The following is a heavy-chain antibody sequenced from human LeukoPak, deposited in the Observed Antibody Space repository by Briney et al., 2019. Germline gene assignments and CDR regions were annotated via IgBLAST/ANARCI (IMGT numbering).Heavy chain of an antibody. CDR3: TSRFRLAHFDY. Sequence: SETLSLTCTVSGASIDGTNWWSWVRQSPGEGLVWIAEISHSGSTNYNPSLESRVTISVDESKNQFSLNMNSVTAADTAMYYCTSRFRLAHFDYWGQGALVTVSS. J-gene: IGHJ4*02. CDR2: ISHSGST. V-gene: IGHV4-4*02. D-gene: IGHD3-9*01. CDR1: GASIDGTNW.